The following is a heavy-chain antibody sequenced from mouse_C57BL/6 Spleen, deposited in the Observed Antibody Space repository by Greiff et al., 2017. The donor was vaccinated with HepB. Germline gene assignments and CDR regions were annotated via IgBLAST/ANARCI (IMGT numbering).Heavy chain of an antibody. CDR2: INYDGSST. D-gene: IGHD2-3*01. CDR3: ARSDGYYRYFDV. Sequence: EVMLVESEGGLVQPGSSMKLSCTASGFTFSDYYMAWVRQVPEKGLEWVANINYDGSSTYYLDSLKSRFIISRDNAKNILYLQMSSLKSEDTATYYCARSDGYYRYFDVWGTGTTVTVSS. V-gene: IGHV5-16*01. J-gene: IGHJ1*03. CDR1: GFTFSDYY.